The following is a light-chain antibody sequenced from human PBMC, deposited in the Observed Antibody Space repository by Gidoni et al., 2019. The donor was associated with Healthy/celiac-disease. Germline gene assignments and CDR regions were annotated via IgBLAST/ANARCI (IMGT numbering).Light chain of an antibody. CDR2: AAS. J-gene: IGKJ1*01. CDR1: HSIRSY. Sequence: DIQMTQSPSSLSASVGDRVTITCRASHSIRSYLNLYQQKPGKAPNLLIYAASSLQSGVPSRFSGSGAGTDFTLTINSLQPEDFATYYCQQSYSTPPTFGQGTKLEIK. CDR3: QQSYSTPPT. V-gene: IGKV1-39*01.